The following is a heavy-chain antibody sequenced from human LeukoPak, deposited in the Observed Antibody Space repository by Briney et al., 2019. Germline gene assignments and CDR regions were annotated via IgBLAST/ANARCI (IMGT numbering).Heavy chain of an antibody. CDR1: GGSVSSYY. V-gene: IGHV4-4*07. Sequence: PSETLSLTCTVSGGSVSSYYWSWIRQPAGKGLEWIGRIYTSGGTNYNPSLKSRVTMSVDTSKNQFSLKLSSVTAADTAVYYCAREKVEETYYYYMDVWGKGTTVTVSS. J-gene: IGHJ6*03. CDR3: AREKVEETYYYYMDV. CDR2: IYTSGGT.